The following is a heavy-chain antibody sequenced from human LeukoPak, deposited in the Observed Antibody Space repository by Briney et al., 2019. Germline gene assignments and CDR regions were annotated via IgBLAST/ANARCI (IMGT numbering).Heavy chain of an antibody. V-gene: IGHV1-46*01. CDR1: GYTFTSYY. CDR3: ARAYSPYSLPNY. D-gene: IGHD2-21*01. J-gene: IGHJ4*02. CDR2: INPSGGST. Sequence: ASVKVSCKASGYTFTSYYMHWVRQAPGQGLEWMGVINPSGGSTSYAQKFQGGVTMTRDTSTSTVYMELSSLRSEDTAVYYCARAYSPYSLPNYWGQGTLVTVSS.